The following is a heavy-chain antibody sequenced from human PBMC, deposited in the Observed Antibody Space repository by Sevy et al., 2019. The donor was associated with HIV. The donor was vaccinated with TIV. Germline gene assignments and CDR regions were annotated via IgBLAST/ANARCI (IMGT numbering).Heavy chain of an antibody. Sequence: GGSLRLSCAASGFTVSSYGMHWVRQAPGKGLEWVAVISYDGSNKYYGDSVKGRITIARENAKNTLDLQMNSLRDEDTAGYYCAKENSPLRFLEWSPINYYYYGMDVWGQGTTVTGSS. CDR1: GFTVSSYG. J-gene: IGHJ6*02. CDR2: ISYDGSNK. D-gene: IGHD3-3*01. CDR3: AKENSPLRFLEWSPINYYYYGMDV. V-gene: IGHV3-30*18.